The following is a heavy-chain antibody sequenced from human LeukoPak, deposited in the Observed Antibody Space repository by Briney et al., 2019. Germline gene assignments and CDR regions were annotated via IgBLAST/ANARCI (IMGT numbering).Heavy chain of an antibody. Sequence: ASVKVSCKASGGTFSNYAISWVRQAPGQGLEWMGGIIPMFGTADYAQKFQGRVTITADESTSTAYMELSSLRAADTAVYYCAREGMSPQWELRGDWFDPWGQGTLVTVSS. CDR1: GGTFSNYA. CDR2: IIPMFGTA. J-gene: IGHJ5*02. V-gene: IGHV1-69*13. CDR3: AREGMSPQWELRGDWFDP. D-gene: IGHD1-26*01.